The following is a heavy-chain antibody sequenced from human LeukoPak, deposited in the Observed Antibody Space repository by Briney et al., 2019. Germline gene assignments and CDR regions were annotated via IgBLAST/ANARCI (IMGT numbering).Heavy chain of an antibody. CDR2: IYYSGST. V-gene: IGHV4-39*01. Sequence: SETLSLTCTVSGGSIGSSSYYWGWIRQPPGKGLEWIGSIYYSGSTYYNPSLKSRVTISVDTSKNQFSLKLSSVTAADTAVYYCARRGSSGRSFDYWGQGTLVTVSS. J-gene: IGHJ4*02. D-gene: IGHD3-22*01. CDR3: ARRGSSGRSFDY. CDR1: GGSIGSSSYY.